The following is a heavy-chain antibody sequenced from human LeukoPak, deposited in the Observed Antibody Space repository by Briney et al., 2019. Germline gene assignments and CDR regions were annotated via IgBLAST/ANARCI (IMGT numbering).Heavy chain of an antibody. CDR3: ARGHMVRGVITIFDY. V-gene: IGHV1-2*06. D-gene: IGHD3-10*01. Sequence: ASVKVSCKASGYTFTGYYMHLVRQAPGQGLEWMGRINPNSGGTNYAEKFQGRVTMTRDTSISTAYMEPSRLRSDDTAVYYCARGHMVRGVITIFDYWGQGTLVTVSS. CDR2: INPNSGGT. CDR1: GYTFTGYY. J-gene: IGHJ4*02.